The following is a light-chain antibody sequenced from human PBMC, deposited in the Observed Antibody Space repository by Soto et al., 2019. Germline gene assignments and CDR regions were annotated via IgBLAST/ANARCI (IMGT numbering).Light chain of an antibody. J-gene: IGKJ4*01. CDR2: RVS. Sequence: DVVMTQSPLSLPVTLGQPASISCRSSQSLVYTDGNTYLSWFQQRPGQSPRRLIYRVSNRDSGVPDRFSGSGSGTEFTLKISRVEAEDAGLYYCMQGTHWPLTFGGGTKVDIK. CDR3: MQGTHWPLT. V-gene: IGKV2-30*01. CDR1: QSLVYTDGNTY.